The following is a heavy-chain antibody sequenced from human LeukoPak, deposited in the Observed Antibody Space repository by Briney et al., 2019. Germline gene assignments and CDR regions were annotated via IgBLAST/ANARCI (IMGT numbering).Heavy chain of an antibody. CDR1: GLTFSSYW. D-gene: IGHD4-17*01. CDR2: IKQDGSEK. Sequence: PGGSLRLSCAASGLTFSSYWMSWVRQAPGKGLEWVANIKQDGSEKYYVDSVKGRFTISRDNAKNSLYLQMNSLRAEDTAVYYCARGEDGTGDYRPTYFDSWGQGTLVTVSS. CDR3: ARGEDGTGDYRPTYFDS. V-gene: IGHV3-7*01. J-gene: IGHJ4*02.